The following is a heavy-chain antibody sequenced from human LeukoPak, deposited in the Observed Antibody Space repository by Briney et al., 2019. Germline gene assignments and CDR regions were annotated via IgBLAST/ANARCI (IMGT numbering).Heavy chain of an antibody. CDR1: GGSISSYY. V-gene: IGHV4-59*01. D-gene: IGHD4-17*01. J-gene: IGHJ3*02. CDR2: IYYSGST. CDR3: AGDDYGDYVRAFDI. Sequence: SETLSLTCTVSGGSISSYYWSWIRQPPGKGLEWIGYIYYSGSTNYNPSLKSRVTISVDTSKNQFSLKLSSVTAADTAVYYCAGDDYGDYVRAFDIWGQGTMVTVSS.